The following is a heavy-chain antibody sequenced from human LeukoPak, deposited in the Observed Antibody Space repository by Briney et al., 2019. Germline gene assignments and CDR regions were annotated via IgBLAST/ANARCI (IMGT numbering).Heavy chain of an antibody. D-gene: IGHD3-16*02. Sequence: SETLSLTCTVSGGSVSSGSYYWSWIRQPPGKGLEWIGYIYYSGSTNYNPSLKSRVTISVDRSKNQFSLKLSSVTAADTAMYYCARSHDHLWGNYPDYWGQGTLVTVSS. J-gene: IGHJ4*02. V-gene: IGHV4-61*01. CDR2: IYYSGST. CDR1: GGSVSSGSYY. CDR3: ARSHDHLWGNYPDY.